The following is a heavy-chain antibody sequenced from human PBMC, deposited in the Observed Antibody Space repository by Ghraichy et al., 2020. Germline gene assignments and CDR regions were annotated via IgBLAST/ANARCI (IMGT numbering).Heavy chain of an antibody. CDR1: GVSISSSTYY. CDR3: ARPSVLWFGAVDY. J-gene: IGHJ4*02. CDR2: IYYSGST. D-gene: IGHD3-10*01. V-gene: IGHV4-39*01. Sequence: SQTLSLTCTVSGVSISSSTYYWGWIRQPPGKGLEWIGSIYYSGSTYYSPSLKSRVTISVDTSKNQFSLKLSSVTAADTAVCYCARPSVLWFGAVDYWGQGILVTVSS.